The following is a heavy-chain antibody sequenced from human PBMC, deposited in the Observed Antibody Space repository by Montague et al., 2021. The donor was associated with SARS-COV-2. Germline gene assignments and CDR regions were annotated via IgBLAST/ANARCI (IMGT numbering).Heavy chain of an antibody. J-gene: IGHJ5*02. V-gene: IGHV4-4*02. CDR3: ALPLGGARFDP. D-gene: IGHD3-16*01. CDR2: IYHSGTT. CDR1: GGSITSDNW. Sequence: SETLSLTCAVSGGSITSDNWWTWVRQSPGKGLEWIGEIYHSGTTNYNPSLHSRLTISIDKSRNHLSLNLTSVTAADTAIYYCALPLGGARFDPWGQGTLVTVSS.